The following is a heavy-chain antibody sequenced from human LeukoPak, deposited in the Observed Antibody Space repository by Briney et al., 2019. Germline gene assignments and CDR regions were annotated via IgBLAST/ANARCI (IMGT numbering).Heavy chain of an antibody. CDR3: ARGEGIAVAGTLDY. CDR1: GFTVSSNY. CDR2: IYSGGST. V-gene: IGHV3-66*01. D-gene: IGHD6-19*01. Sequence: PGGSLRLSCAASGFTVSSNYMSWVRQAPGKGLEWVSVIYSGGSTYYADSVKGRFTISRDNSKNTLYLQMNSLRAEDTAVYYCARGEGIAVAGTLDYWGQGTLVTVPS. J-gene: IGHJ4*02.